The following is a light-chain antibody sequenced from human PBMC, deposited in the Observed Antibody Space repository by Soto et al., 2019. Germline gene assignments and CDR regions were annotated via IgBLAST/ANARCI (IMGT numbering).Light chain of an antibody. V-gene: IGLV2-14*01. CDR1: SSDVGGYNY. J-gene: IGLJ1*01. CDR3: RSYTTSSTSYV. Sequence: QSALTQPASVSGSPGQSITISCTGTSSDVGGYNYVSWYQQHPGKAPKLMIYDVSNRPAGVSNRFSGSKSGNTASLTISGLQAEDEADYYCRSYTTSSTSYVCGTGTQLTVL. CDR2: DVS.